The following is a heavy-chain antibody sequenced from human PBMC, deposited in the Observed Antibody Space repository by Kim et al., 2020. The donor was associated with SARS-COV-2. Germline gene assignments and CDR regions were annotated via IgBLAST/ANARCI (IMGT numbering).Heavy chain of an antibody. CDR2: IYYSGST. V-gene: IGHV4-59*11. Sequence: SETLSLTCAVSGGSISGHFWSWIRQPPGKGLEWIGYIYYSGSTHYNPSLESRVTMSVDTSNNRISLKLSSVTAADAAVYFCARDIAGHYFDYWGLGIPVT. CDR3: ARDIAGHYFDY. CDR1: GGSISGHF. D-gene: IGHD1-26*01. J-gene: IGHJ4*01.